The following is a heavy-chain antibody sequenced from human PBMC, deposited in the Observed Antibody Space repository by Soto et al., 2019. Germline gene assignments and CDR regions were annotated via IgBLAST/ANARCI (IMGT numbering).Heavy chain of an antibody. CDR2: IYYSGST. D-gene: IGHD1-26*01. J-gene: IGHJ3*02. Sequence: QVQLQESGPGLLKPSETLSLTCTVSGDSVSNGYFYWSWIRQPPGKGLEWIGNIYYSGSTTYNPSLKSRVTISLDKSKNQFSLRLSSVPAADTAVHYCARDVWGHSGIVGVTGTFDIWGQGTLVTVSS. CDR3: ARDVWGHSGIVGVTGTFDI. V-gene: IGHV4-61*01. CDR1: GDSVSNGYFY.